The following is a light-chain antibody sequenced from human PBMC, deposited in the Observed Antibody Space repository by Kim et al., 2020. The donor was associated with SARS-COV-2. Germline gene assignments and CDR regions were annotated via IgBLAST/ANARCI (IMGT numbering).Light chain of an antibody. V-gene: IGLV4-69*01. Sequence: QLVLTQSPSASASLGASVKLTCTLSSGHSSYAIAWHQQQPEKGPRYLMKLNSDGSHSKGDGIPDRFSGSSSGAERYLTISSLRSEDEADYYCQTWGTGIHWVFGGGTQLTVL. CDR1: SGHSSYA. CDR3: QTWGTGIHWV. J-gene: IGLJ3*02. CDR2: LNSDGSH.